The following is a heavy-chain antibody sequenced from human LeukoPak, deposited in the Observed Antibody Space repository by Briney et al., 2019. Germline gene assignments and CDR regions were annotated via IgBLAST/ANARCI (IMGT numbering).Heavy chain of an antibody. V-gene: IGHV1-69*13. CDR3: ARAMSARLTQDPMDV. J-gene: IGHJ6*03. D-gene: IGHD6-6*01. CDR2: IIPIFGTA. Sequence: SVKVSCKASGYTFTGYYMHWVRQAPGQGLEWMGGIIPIFGTANYAQKFQGRVTITADESTSTAYMELSSLRSEDTAVYYCARAMSARLTQDPMDVWGKGTTVTVSS. CDR1: GYTFTGYY.